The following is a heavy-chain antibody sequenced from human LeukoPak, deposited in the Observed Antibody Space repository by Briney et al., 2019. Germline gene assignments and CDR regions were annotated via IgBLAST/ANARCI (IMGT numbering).Heavy chain of an antibody. CDR2: ISNNARTI. Sequence: GGSLRLSCAASGFTFSSYEMNWVRQAPGKGLECVSYISNNARTIYYADSVKGRFTISRDNAKNSLYLQMNSLRAEDTAVYYCARNYGMDVWGKGTTVTVSS. J-gene: IGHJ6*04. CDR1: GFTFSSYE. V-gene: IGHV3-48*03. CDR3: ARNYGMDV.